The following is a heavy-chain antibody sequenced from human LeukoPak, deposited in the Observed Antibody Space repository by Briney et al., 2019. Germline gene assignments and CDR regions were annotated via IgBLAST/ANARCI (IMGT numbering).Heavy chain of an antibody. CDR3: AREQWLDSGTDY. J-gene: IGHJ4*02. V-gene: IGHV4-39*07. CDR2: VYYTGAS. CDR1: GGSISSSSYY. Sequence: SETLSLTCTISGGSISSSSYYWGWIRQPPGKGLEWIGSVYYTGASYYNPSLKSRVTISIDTSKKHFSLKLTSVTAADTAVYYCAREQWLDSGTDYWGQGTLVTVSS. D-gene: IGHD6-19*01.